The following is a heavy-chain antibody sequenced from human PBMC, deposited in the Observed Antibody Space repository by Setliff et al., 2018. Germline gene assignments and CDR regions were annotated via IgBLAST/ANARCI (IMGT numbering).Heavy chain of an antibody. CDR1: GYSISSGYY. CDR2: IFHSGST. Sequence: SETLSLTCAVSGYSISSGYYWGWIRQPPGKGLEWIGSIFHSGSTYYNPSLKSRVTISVDTSKNQLSLKLSSVTAADTAVSYCASEQWLDPPGYYYMDVWAKGTTVTVSS. J-gene: IGHJ6*03. V-gene: IGHV4-38-2*01. D-gene: IGHD6-19*01. CDR3: ASEQWLDPPGYYYMDV.